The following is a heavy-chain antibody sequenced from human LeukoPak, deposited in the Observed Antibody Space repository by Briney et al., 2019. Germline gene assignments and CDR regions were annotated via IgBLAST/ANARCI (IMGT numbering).Heavy chain of an antibody. CDR2: IRYDGSNK. Sequence: PGGSLRLSCAASGFTFSSYVMHWVRQAPDKGLEWVAFIRYDGSNKYYSDSVKGRFTISRGNSKNTLYLQMNSLRPEDAAVYYCAKDPRDHSYGWSWRYFDYWGQGTLVTVSS. CDR1: GFTFSSYV. V-gene: IGHV3-30*02. D-gene: IGHD5-18*01. CDR3: AKDPRDHSYGWSWRYFDY. J-gene: IGHJ4*02.